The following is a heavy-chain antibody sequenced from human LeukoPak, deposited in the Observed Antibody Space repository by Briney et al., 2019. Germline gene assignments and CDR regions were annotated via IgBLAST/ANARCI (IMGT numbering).Heavy chain of an antibody. CDR2: IISSSDI. Sequence: GGSLRLSCAASGFTLSTHTMNWVRQGPGKGLEWVSSIISSSDIYYADSVKGRFTISRDSAKNSLYLQMNSLTAEDTAVYYCARVGRGWLQLDSLEYWGLGTLVAVSS. J-gene: IGHJ4*02. CDR3: ARVGRGWLQLDSLEY. V-gene: IGHV3-21*01. CDR1: GFTLSTHT. D-gene: IGHD5-24*01.